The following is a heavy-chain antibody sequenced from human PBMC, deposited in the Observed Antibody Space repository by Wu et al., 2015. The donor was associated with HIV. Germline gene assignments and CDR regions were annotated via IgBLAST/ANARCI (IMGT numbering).Heavy chain of an antibody. Sequence: VQLLQSGPELKKPGSSLKVSCRASGANFTSSGLNWVRQASGQGFEWLGGIVPIFGTANYAQKFQGRVTITTDESTSTAYMELSSLRSEDTAVYYCARSPYYYGSGRPQAYYYYGMDVWGQGTTVTVSS. CDR3: ARSPYYYGSGRPQAYYYYGMDV. V-gene: IGHV1-69*05. CDR2: IVPIFGTA. D-gene: IGHD3-10*01. CDR1: GANFTSSG. J-gene: IGHJ6*02.